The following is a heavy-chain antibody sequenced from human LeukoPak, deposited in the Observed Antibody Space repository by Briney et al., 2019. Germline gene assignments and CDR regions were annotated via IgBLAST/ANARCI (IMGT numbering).Heavy chain of an antibody. V-gene: IGHV3-30*02. D-gene: IGHD6-13*01. CDR2: IRYDGSNK. CDR1: GFTFSSYG. Sequence: PGGSLRLSCAASGFTFSSYGMHWVRQAPGKGLEWVAFIRYDGSNKYYADSVKGRFTISRDNSKNTLYLKMNSLRAEDTAVYYCAKDSSSWYRPDYWGQGTLVTVSS. CDR3: AKDSSSWYRPDY. J-gene: IGHJ4*02.